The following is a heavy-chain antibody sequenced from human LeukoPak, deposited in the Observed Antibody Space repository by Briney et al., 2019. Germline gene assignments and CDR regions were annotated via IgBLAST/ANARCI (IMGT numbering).Heavy chain of an antibody. CDR3: ANVNTFTTAYFDY. Sequence: PSETLSLTCAVSGYSISSGYYWGWVRQPPGRGLEWIGSMYHSGSTYYNPSLKSRVTISVDPSKNQFSLNLTSVTAADTAVYYCANVNTFTTAYFDYWGQGTLVTVSS. V-gene: IGHV4-38-2*01. CDR1: GYSISSGYY. CDR2: MYHSGST. D-gene: IGHD4-11*01. J-gene: IGHJ4*02.